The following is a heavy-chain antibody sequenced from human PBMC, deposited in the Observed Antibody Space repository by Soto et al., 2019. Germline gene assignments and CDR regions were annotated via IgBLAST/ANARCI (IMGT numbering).Heavy chain of an antibody. CDR3: ARSSSGYYRGFFDY. J-gene: IGHJ4*02. Sequence: PSETLSLTCTVSGGSISSYYWSWIRQPPGKGLEWIGYIYYSGSTNYNPSLKSRVTISVDTSKNQFSLKLSSVTAADTAVYYCARSSSGYYRGFFDYWGQGTLVTVSS. CDR1: GGSISSYY. D-gene: IGHD3-22*01. V-gene: IGHV4-59*01. CDR2: IYYSGST.